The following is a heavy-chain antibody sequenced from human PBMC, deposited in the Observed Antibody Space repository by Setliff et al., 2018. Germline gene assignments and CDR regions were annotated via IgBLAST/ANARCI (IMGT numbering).Heavy chain of an antibody. CDR1: GDSISSRRNY. CDR3: AKTPRGGNSAFDL. D-gene: IGHD1-1*01. V-gene: IGHV4-61*05. Sequence: SETLSLTCTVSGDSISSRRNYWGWFRQPAGKELEWIGQIYTSWSTNYNPSLKSRLTMSVDKSKNEYSLNLNSVTAADTAVYYCAKTPRGGNSAFDLWGQGTMVTVSS. CDR2: IYTSWST. J-gene: IGHJ3*01.